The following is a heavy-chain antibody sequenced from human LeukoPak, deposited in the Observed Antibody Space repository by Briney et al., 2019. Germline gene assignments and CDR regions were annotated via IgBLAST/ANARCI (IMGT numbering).Heavy chain of an antibody. V-gene: IGHV3-48*03. Sequence: PGGSLRLSCAASRLTFSSYEMNWVRQAPGKGLEWVSYISSSGSTIYYADSVKGRFTISRDNAKNSLYLQMNSLRAEDTAVYYCARVELLWFGELLGVNDYWGQGTLVTVSS. CDR2: ISSSGSTI. J-gene: IGHJ4*02. CDR1: RLTFSSYE. CDR3: ARVELLWFGELLGVNDY. D-gene: IGHD3-10*01.